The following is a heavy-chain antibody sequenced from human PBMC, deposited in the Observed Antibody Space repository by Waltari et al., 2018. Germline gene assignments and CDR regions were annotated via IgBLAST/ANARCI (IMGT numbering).Heavy chain of an antibody. CDR1: GGSISSSSYY. Sequence: QLQLQEPGPGLVKPSETQSLHCTVTGGSISSSSYYRGWIRQPPGKGLEWIGSIYYSGSTYYNPSLKSRVTISVDTSKNQFSLKLSSVTAADTAVYYFARLKGYSGYDIYFDYWGQGTLVTVSS. CDR2: IYYSGST. D-gene: IGHD5-12*01. J-gene: IGHJ4*02. CDR3: ARLKGYSGYDIYFDY. V-gene: IGHV4-39*01.